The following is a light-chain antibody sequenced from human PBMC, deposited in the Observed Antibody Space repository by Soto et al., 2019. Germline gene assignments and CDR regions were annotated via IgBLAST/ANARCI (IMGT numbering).Light chain of an antibody. CDR2: EVS. CDR3: SSYAGSNIYYV. V-gene: IGLV2-8*01. CDR1: SSDVGGYNS. J-gene: IGLJ1*01. Sequence: QSALTQPPSASESPGQSVTISCTGTSSDVGGYNSVSWYQHHPGKAPKLMIYEVSKRPSGVPDRFSGSKSGNTASLTVSGLQAEDEADYYCSSYAGSNIYYVFGSGTKVTVL.